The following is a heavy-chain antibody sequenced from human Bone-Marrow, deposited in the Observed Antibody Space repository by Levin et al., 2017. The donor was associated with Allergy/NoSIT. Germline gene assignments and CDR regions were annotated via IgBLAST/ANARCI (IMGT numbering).Heavy chain of an antibody. CDR1: GFTFSSYS. D-gene: IGHD1-20*01. CDR3: AGDKDGNWNQPYYYYYYGMDV. CDR2: ISSSSSYI. V-gene: IGHV3-21*01. J-gene: IGHJ6*02. Sequence: GESLKISCAASGFTFSSYSMNWVRQAPGKGLEWVSSISSSSSYIYYADSVKGRFTISRDNAKNSLYLQMNSLRAEDTAVYYCAGDKDGNWNQPYYYYYYGMDVWGQGTTVTVSS.